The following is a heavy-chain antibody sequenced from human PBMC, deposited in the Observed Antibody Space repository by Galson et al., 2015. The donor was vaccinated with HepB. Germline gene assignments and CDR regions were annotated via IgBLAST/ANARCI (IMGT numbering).Heavy chain of an antibody. CDR3: ATAGDYYDNSAFDY. Sequence: SVKVSCKVSGSALSDLALHWVRQAPGKGPEWMGGFDPEDGETIYAQKFQGRVTMTEDTSTDTAYMEPSSLRSEDTALYFCATAGDYYDNSAFDYWGQGTVVTVSS. V-gene: IGHV1-24*01. J-gene: IGHJ4*02. D-gene: IGHD3-22*01. CDR2: FDPEDGET. CDR1: GSALSDLA.